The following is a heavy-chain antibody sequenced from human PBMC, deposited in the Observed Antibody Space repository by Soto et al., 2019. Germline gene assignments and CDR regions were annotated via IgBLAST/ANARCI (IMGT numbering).Heavy chain of an antibody. J-gene: IGHJ6*02. D-gene: IGHD6-13*01. CDR3: ARDGAAAGYYYYGMDV. CDR1: GGTFSSYA. Sequence: ASVKVSCKASGGTFSSYAISWVRQAPGQGLEWMGGIIPIFGTANYAQKFQGRVTITADESTSTAYMELSSLRSEDTAVYYCARDGAAAGYYYYGMDVWGQGTTVTVSS. V-gene: IGHV1-69*13. CDR2: IIPIFGTA.